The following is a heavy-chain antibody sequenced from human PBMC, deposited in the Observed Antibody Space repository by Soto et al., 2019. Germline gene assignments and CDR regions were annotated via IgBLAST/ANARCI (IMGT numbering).Heavy chain of an antibody. CDR3: AALTGVTFH. D-gene: IGHD1-20*01. CDR2: VHPGNSDI. Sequence: GESLKISCKASGYSFDSYWIGWVRQTPGKGLEWMGIVHPGNSDIRYSPSFQGQVTVSVDSSISTAYLQWGSLKASDTAMYYCAALTGVTFHWGQGTLVTVSS. CDR1: GYSFDSYW. V-gene: IGHV5-51*01. J-gene: IGHJ4*02.